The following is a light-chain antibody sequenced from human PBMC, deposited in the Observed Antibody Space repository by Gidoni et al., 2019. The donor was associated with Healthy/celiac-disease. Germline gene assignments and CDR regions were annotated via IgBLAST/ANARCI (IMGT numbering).Light chain of an antibody. J-gene: IGKJ5*01. CDR1: QGVSSSY. V-gene: IGKV3-20*01. CDR2: GAS. Sequence: EIVMTQSPGTLSLSPGERATLSCRASQGVSSSYLAWYQQKPGQAPRLLIDGASSRATGIPDRFSGRGSGTVFTLSISRLEPEDFAVYYCQQYGDSPPITFXQXTRLEIK. CDR3: QQYGDSPPIT.